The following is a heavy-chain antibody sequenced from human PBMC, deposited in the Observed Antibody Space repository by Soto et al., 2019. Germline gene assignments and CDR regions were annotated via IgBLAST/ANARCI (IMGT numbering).Heavy chain of an antibody. D-gene: IGHD2-15*01. J-gene: IGHJ5*02. CDR3: ARRLDDTPETFFNWFDP. V-gene: IGHV4-31*03. Sequence: QVQLQESGPGLVKPSQTLSLACTVSGGSINTGGYYWGWIRHLPGEGLEWIGHIFYTGTAYYNPYLRRRVTVSIDTSANQFSLHMYSVTAADTAMYYCARRLDDTPETFFNWFDPWGQGILVTVSS. CDR2: IFYTGTA. CDR1: GGSINTGGYY.